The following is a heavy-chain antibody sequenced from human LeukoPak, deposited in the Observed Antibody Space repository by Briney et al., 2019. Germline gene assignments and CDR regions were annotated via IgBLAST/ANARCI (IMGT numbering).Heavy chain of an antibody. CDR1: GFTFSSYA. CDR2: ISGSGGST. V-gene: IGHV3-23*01. Sequence: PGGSLRLSCAASGFTFSSYAMSWVRQAPGKGLEWVSAISGSGGSTYYADSVKGRFTISRDNSKNTLYLQMNSLRAEDTAVYYCGKDLNYYPSSSFDYWGQGTLVTVSS. D-gene: IGHD3-10*01. J-gene: IGHJ4*02. CDR3: GKDLNYYPSSSFDY.